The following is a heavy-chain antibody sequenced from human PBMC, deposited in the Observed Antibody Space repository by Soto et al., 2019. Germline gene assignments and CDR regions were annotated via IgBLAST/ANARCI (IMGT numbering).Heavy chain of an antibody. CDR3: ARAPGGYYGMDV. Sequence: QVQLVQSGAEVKKPGASVKVSCKASGYTFTSYAMHWVRQAPGQRLEWMGWINAGNGNTKYSQKSQGXAXXXRXXHASTAYRELSSRRSEDTAVYNCARAPGGYYGMDVWGQGTTVTVSS. D-gene: IGHD3-10*01. CDR1: GYTFTSYA. CDR2: INAGNGNT. J-gene: IGHJ6*02. V-gene: IGHV1-3*01.